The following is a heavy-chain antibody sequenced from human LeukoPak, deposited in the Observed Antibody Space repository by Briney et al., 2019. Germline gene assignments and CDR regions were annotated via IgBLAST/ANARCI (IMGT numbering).Heavy chain of an antibody. V-gene: IGHV6-1*01. Sequence: SSQTLSLTCAISGDSVSSNSAAWNWIRQSPSRGLEWLGRTYYRSKWYNDYAVSVKSRITINPDTSKNQFSLQLNSVTPEDTAVYYCARDPYSGSYGAYYYYMDVWGKGTTVTISS. J-gene: IGHJ6*03. CDR1: GDSVSSNSAA. CDR2: TYYRSKWYN. CDR3: ARDPYSGSYGAYYYYMDV. D-gene: IGHD1-26*01.